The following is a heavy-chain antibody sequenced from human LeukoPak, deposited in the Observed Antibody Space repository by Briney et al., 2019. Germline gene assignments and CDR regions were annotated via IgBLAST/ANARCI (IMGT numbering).Heavy chain of an antibody. CDR1: GYSISSGYY. J-gene: IGHJ4*02. V-gene: IGHV4-38-2*02. D-gene: IGHD1/OR15-1a*01. CDR3: ARDLDQQDFDY. Sequence: PSETLSLTCAVSGYSISSGYYWGWLRQPPGKGLEWIGSIYRSGSTYCNPSLKRRVTISVDTSKNQFSLKLSSVTAADTAVYYCARDLDQQDFDYWGQGTLVTVSS. CDR2: IYRSGST.